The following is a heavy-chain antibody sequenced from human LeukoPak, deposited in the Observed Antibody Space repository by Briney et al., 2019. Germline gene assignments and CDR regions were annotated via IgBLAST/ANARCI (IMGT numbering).Heavy chain of an antibody. D-gene: IGHD6-6*01. CDR3: AIRHSSSSEFGWFDP. J-gene: IGHJ5*02. V-gene: IGHV1-69*13. CDR2: IIPIFGTA. Sequence: ASVKVSCKASGYTFTSYDINWVRQAPGQGLEWMGGIIPIFGTANYAQKFQGRVTITADESTSTAYMELSSLRSEDTAVYYCAIRHSSSSEFGWFDPWGQGTLVTVSS. CDR1: GYTFTSYD.